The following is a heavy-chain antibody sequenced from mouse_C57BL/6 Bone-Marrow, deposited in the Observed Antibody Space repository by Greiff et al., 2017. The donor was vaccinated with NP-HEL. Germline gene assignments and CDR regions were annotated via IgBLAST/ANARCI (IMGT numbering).Heavy chain of an antibody. CDR2: ISNLAYSI. CDR1: GFTFSDYG. V-gene: IGHV5-15*01. Sequence: EVKMVESGGGLVQPGGSLKISCAASGFTFSDYGMAWVRQAPRKGPEWVAFISNLAYSIYYADTVTGRFTISRENAKNTLYLEMSSLRSEDTAMYYCARRGLRRGPYAMDYWGQGTSVTVSS. J-gene: IGHJ4*01. D-gene: IGHD2-4*01. CDR3: ARRGLRRGPYAMDY.